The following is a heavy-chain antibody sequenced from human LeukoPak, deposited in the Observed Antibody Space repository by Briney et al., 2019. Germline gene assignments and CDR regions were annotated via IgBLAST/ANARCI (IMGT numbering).Heavy chain of an antibody. J-gene: IGHJ4*02. CDR2: ISVSGDGT. CDR1: GFIFSSYA. D-gene: IGHD2-2*01. CDR3: AKGVGGYCSSTDCRAYDN. Sequence: GGSLRLSCAASGFIFSSYAMNWGRQAPGKGLEWVSAISVSGDGTYYADSVKGRFTVSRDNSKNTLYLQMNNLRAEDSAVYYCAKGVGGYCSSTDCRAYDNWGQGTLVTVSS. V-gene: IGHV3-23*01.